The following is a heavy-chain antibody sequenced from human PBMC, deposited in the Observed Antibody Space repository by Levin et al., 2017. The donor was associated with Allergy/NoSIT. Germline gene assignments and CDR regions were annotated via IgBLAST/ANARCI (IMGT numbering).Heavy chain of an antibody. CDR2: ISSSSSDI. D-gene: IGHD2-15*01. Sequence: GESLKISCAASGFSFSNYAMNWVRQAPGKGLEWVSSISSSSSDIYYGDSVKGRFTISRDNAKNSLYLQMSSLRAEDTAVYYCARDECSRGRCSSWWYGMDVWGHGTTVTVSS. V-gene: IGHV3-21*01. CDR3: ARDECSRGRCSSWWYGMDV. J-gene: IGHJ6*02. CDR1: GFSFSNYA.